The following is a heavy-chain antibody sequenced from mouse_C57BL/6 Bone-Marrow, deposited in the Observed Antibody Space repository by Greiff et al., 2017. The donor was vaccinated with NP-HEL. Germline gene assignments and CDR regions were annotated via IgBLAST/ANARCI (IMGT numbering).Heavy chain of an antibody. J-gene: IGHJ4*01. V-gene: IGHV1-50*01. CDR2: IDPSDSYT. Sequence: QVQLQQPGAELVKPGASVKLSCKASGYTFTSYWMQWVKQRPGQGLEWIGEIDPSDSYTNYNQKFKGKATLTVDTSSSTAYMQLSSLTSEDSAVYYCARWGYYGTRDYAMDYWGQGTSVTVSS. CDR3: ARWGYYGTRDYAMDY. D-gene: IGHD1-1*01. CDR1: GYTFTSYW.